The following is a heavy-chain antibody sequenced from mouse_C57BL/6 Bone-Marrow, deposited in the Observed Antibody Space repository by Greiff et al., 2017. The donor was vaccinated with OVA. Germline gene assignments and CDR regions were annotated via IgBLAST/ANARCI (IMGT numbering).Heavy chain of an antibody. V-gene: IGHV5-16*01. CDR3: ARDSPLYYGSSHRYFDV. CDR1: GFTFSDYY. J-gene: IGHJ1*03. D-gene: IGHD1-1*01. CDR2: INYDGSRT. Sequence: EVMLVESEGGLVQPGSSMKLSCTASGFTFSDYYMAWVRQVPEKGLEWVANINYDGSRTYYLDSLKSRFIISRDNAKNILYLQMCSLKSEDTATYYCARDSPLYYGSSHRYFDVWGTATTVTVAT.